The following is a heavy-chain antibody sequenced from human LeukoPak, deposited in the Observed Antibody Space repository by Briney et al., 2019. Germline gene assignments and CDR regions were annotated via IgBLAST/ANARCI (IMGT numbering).Heavy chain of an antibody. Sequence: PSETLSLTCAVYGGSFSGYYWSWIRQPPGKGLEWIGEINHSGSTNYNPSLKSRVTISVDTSKNQFSLKLSSVTAADTAVYNCAREVYYDYVWGSYRYIAFDIWGQGTMVTVSS. D-gene: IGHD3-16*02. CDR3: AREVYYDYVWGSYRYIAFDI. J-gene: IGHJ3*02. CDR1: GGSFSGYY. V-gene: IGHV4-34*01. CDR2: INHSGST.